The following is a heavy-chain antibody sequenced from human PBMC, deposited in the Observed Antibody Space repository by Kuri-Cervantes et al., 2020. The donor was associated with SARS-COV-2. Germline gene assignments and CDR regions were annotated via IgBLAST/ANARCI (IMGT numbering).Heavy chain of an antibody. D-gene: IGHD2-2*01. CDR1: GGSISSYY. CDR3: ARVLLGDIVVVPAAAEYYGMDV. CDR2: NYYRGRN. Sequence: SETLSLTCTVSGGSISSYYWSWIRQPPGEGLEWIGYNYYRGRNNYNPSLKSRVTISVDTSKNPFSLKLHSVTAADTAVYYCARVLLGDIVVVPAAAEYYGMDVWGQGTTVTVSS. J-gene: IGHJ6*02. V-gene: IGHV4-59*12.